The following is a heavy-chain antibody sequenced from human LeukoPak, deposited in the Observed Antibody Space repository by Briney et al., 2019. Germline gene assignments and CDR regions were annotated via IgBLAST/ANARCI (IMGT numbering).Heavy chain of an antibody. CDR2: ISGSGGST. Sequence: PGGSLRLSCAASGFTFSSYAMSWVRQAPGKGLEWVSAISGSGGSTYYADSVKGRFTISRDNSKNTLYLQMNSLRAEDTAVYYCAKGSLRFLEWLLYLVGFDYWGQGTLVTVSS. CDR1: GFTFSSYA. CDR3: AKGSLRFLEWLLYLVGFDY. V-gene: IGHV3-23*01. D-gene: IGHD3-3*01. J-gene: IGHJ4*02.